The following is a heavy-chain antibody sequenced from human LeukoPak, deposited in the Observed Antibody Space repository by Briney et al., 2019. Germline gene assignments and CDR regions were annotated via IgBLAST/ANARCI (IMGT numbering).Heavy chain of an antibody. CDR1: GFTFDGYV. CDR3: AKGNVAVAGTLNY. Sequence: PGGSLRLSCAASGFTFDGYVMHWVRQAPGKGLEWVSGISWNSGSIGYADSVKGRFTISRDNAKNSLFLQMNSLRPEDTALYYCAKGNVAVAGTLNYWGQGTLVTVSS. CDR2: ISWNSGSI. J-gene: IGHJ4*02. D-gene: IGHD6-19*01. V-gene: IGHV3-9*01.